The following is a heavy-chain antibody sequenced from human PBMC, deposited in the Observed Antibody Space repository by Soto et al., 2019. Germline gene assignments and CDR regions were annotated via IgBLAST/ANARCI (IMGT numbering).Heavy chain of an antibody. CDR2: INDDGIST. Sequence: GGSLRLSCAASGFTFSMYWMHWVRQVPGKGPEWVSRINDDGISTNYADSVKGRFTISRDNAKNTLYLQMNALRVGDTAVYYCTRGPRSTSTGTGAFWGQGTLVTVSS. J-gene: IGHJ4*02. CDR1: GFTFSMYW. CDR3: TRGPRSTSTGTGAF. V-gene: IGHV3-74*01. D-gene: IGHD1-1*01.